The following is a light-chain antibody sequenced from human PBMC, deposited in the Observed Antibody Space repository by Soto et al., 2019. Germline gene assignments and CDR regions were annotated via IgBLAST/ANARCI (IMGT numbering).Light chain of an antibody. Sequence: NIMLTQPHSVSESPGKTVTISCTRSSGNIASNYVQWYQQRPGSAPTTVIYEDNLRPSGVPDRFSGSIDRSSNSASLTISGLKTEDEADYFCQSYGSGIQGVFGGGTKL. CDR1: SGNIASNY. J-gene: IGLJ3*02. CDR2: EDN. V-gene: IGLV6-57*04. CDR3: QSYGSGIQGV.